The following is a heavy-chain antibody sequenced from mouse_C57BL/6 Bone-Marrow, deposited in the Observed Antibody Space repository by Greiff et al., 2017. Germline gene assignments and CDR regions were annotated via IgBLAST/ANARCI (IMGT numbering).Heavy chain of an antibody. J-gene: IGHJ2*01. Sequence: EVMLVESGGGLVKPGGSLKLSCAASGFTFSDYGMHWVRQAPEKGLEWVAYISSGSSTIYYADTVKGRFTISRDNAKNTMFLQMTSLRSEETAMYDCARTGYYGEYYFDYWGQGTTLTVSS. CDR2: ISSGSSTI. CDR1: GFTFSDYG. D-gene: IGHD1-2*01. CDR3: ARTGYYGEYYFDY. V-gene: IGHV5-17*01.